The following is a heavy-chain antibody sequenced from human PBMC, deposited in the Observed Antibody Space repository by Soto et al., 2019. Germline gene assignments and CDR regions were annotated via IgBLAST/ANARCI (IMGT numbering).Heavy chain of an antibody. D-gene: IGHD1-26*01. CDR1: GFTFSNYD. V-gene: IGHV3-64*04. Sequence: GGSLRLSCSASGFTFSNYDMVLVRQAPEKGREYISAITSHGHITYYADSVKGRFTISRDNSKNTLSLQMNSLRAEDTAVYYCAIEKVGATSVHVFDIWGQGTMVTVSS. J-gene: IGHJ3*02. CDR2: ITSHGHIT. CDR3: AIEKVGATSVHVFDI.